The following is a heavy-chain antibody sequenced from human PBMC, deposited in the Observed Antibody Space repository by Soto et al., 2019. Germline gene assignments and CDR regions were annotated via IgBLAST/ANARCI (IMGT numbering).Heavy chain of an antibody. CDR1: GFTFSSYA. Sequence: GGSLRLSCAASGFTFSSYAMSWVRQAPGKGLEWVSAISGSGGSTYYADSVKGRFTISRDNSKNTLYLQMNSLRAEDTAAYYCVKGYSSSSYYYYYGMDVWGQGTTVTSP. D-gene: IGHD6-6*01. V-gene: IGHV3-23*01. CDR2: ISGSGGST. CDR3: VKGYSSSSYYYYYGMDV. J-gene: IGHJ6*02.